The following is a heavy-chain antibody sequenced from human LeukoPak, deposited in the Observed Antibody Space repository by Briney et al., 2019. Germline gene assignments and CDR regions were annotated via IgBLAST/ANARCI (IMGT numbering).Heavy chain of an antibody. CDR3: AIDEYSSSY. J-gene: IGHJ4*02. CDR2: ISGSGGST. D-gene: IGHD6-6*01. V-gene: IGHV3-23*01. Sequence: GGSLRPSCAASGFTFSSYAMSWVRQAPGKGLEWVSAISGSGGSTYYADFVKGRFTISRDNSKNTLYLQMNSLRAEDTAVYYCAIDEYSSSYWGQGTLVTVSS. CDR1: GFTFSSYA.